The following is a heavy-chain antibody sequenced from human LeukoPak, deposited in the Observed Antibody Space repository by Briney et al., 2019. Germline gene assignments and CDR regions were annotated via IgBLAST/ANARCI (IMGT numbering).Heavy chain of an antibody. V-gene: IGHV1-69*13. Sequence: SVKVSCKASGYTFTSYGISWVRQAPGQGLEWMGGIIPIFGTANYAQKFQGRVTITADESTSTAYMELSSLRSEDTAVYYCASTPRDDILTGYSNPLRFDYWGQGTLVTVSS. J-gene: IGHJ4*02. CDR2: IIPIFGTA. CDR3: ASTPRDDILTGYSNPLRFDY. D-gene: IGHD3-9*01. CDR1: GYTFTSYG.